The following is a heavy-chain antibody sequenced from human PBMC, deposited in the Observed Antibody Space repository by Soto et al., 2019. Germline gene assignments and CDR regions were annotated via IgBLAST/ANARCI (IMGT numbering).Heavy chain of an antibody. CDR3: IVRVADSALDH. J-gene: IGHJ4*02. Sequence: PVGSLRLSCVGSGFIFSSNGMHWVRQTPGKGLEWVAFMSYDGSDTFYADSVKGRFTISRDNSKNTLFLHMSNLRAEDTAMYCTIVRVADSALDHWGQGTLVTVSS. V-gene: IGHV3-30*02. CDR1: GFIFSSNG. D-gene: IGHD3-10*02. CDR2: MSYDGSDT.